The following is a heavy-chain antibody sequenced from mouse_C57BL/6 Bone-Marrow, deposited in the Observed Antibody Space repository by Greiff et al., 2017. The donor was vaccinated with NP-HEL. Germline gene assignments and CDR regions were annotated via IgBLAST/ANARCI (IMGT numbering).Heavy chain of an antibody. V-gene: IGHV1-19*01. Sequence: EVQLQQSGPVLVKPGASVKMSCKASGYTFTDYYMNWVKQSHGKSLEWIGVINPYNGGTSYNQKFKGKATLTVDKSSSTAYMELNSLTSEDSAVYYCARHYGSRGFAYWGQGTLVTVSA. CDR3: ARHYGSRGFAY. J-gene: IGHJ3*01. D-gene: IGHD1-1*01. CDR1: GYTFTDYY. CDR2: INPYNGGT.